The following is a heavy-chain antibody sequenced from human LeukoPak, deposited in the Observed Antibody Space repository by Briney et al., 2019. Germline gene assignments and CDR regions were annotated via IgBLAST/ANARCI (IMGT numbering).Heavy chain of an antibody. J-gene: IGHJ4*02. CDR1: GFTVSSNY. V-gene: IGHV3-53*01. Sequence: GGSLRLSCAASGFTVSSNYMSWVRQAPGKGLEWVSVIYSGGSTYYADSVKGRFTISRDNSKNTLYLQMNSLRAEDTAVYYCARVRYSGYDSPYYFDYWGQGTLVTVSS. CDR3: ARVRYSGYDSPYYFDY. D-gene: IGHD5-12*01. CDR2: IYSGGST.